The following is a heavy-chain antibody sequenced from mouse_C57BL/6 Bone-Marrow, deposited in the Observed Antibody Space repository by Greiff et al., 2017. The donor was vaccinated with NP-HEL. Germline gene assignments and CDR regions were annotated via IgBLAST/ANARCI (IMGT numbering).Heavy chain of an antibody. CDR1: GYTFTSYT. V-gene: IGHV1-4*01. Sequence: VQLQQSGAELARPGASVKMSCKASGYTFTSYTMHWVKQRPGQGLEWIGYINPSSGYTKYNQKFKDKATLTADKSSSTAYMQLSSLTSEDSAVYYCARLSRSGYVPFAYWGQGTLVTVSA. CDR2: INPSSGYT. CDR3: ARLSRSGYVPFAY. D-gene: IGHD3-2*02. J-gene: IGHJ3*01.